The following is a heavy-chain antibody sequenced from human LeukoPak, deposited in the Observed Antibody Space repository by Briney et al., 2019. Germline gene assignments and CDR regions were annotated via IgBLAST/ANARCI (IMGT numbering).Heavy chain of an antibody. CDR1: GYSFTSYY. CDR3: ARDGVRDYYYDSSGFDY. D-gene: IGHD3-22*01. CDR2: INPGTGST. J-gene: IGHJ4*02. V-gene: IGHV1-46*01. Sequence: ASVKVSCKASGYSFTSYYIHWVRQAPGQGLEWMGIINPGTGSTTYAQKFQGRVTMTRDTSTSTVYMELNSLTSEDTAVYYCARDGVRDYYYDSSGFDYWGQGTLVTVSS.